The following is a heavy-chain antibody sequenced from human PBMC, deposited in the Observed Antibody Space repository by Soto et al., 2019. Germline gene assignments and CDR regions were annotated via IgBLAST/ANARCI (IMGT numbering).Heavy chain of an antibody. CDR3: ARESYSGNYYYMDV. CDR2: IYYSGNT. J-gene: IGHJ6*03. Sequence: SETLSLTCTVSGGSISTYYWSWIRQPPGKGLEWIGYIYYSGNTNYNPSLKSRVTISLDTSKNQFSLRLSSVTAADTAVYYCARESYSGNYYYMDVCGKGTTVTVSS. V-gene: IGHV4-59*01. CDR1: GGSISTYY. D-gene: IGHD3-10*01.